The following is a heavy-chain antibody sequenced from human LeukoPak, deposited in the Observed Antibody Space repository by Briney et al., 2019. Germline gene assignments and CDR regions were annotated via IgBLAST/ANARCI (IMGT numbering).Heavy chain of an antibody. CDR3: ASPIDSSSTNALDY. CDR1: GYAFTSYD. Sequence: ASVKVSCKASGYAFTSYDSNWVRQATGQGLEWMGWMNPNSGNTGYAQKFQGRVTMTRNTSISTAYMELSSLRSEDTAVYYCASPIDSSSTNALDYWGQGTLVTVSS. V-gene: IGHV1-8*01. CDR2: MNPNSGNT. J-gene: IGHJ4*02. D-gene: IGHD6-6*01.